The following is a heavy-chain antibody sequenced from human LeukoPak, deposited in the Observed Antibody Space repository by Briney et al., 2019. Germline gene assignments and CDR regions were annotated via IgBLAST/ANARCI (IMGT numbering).Heavy chain of an antibody. CDR3: AREGCSGGSCHPPDY. CDR1: GGSISSHY. J-gene: IGHJ4*02. CDR2: IYYSGST. D-gene: IGHD2-15*01. Sequence: LETLSLTCTVSGGSISSHYWSWIRQPPGKGLEWIGYIYYSGSTNYNPSLKSRVTISVDTSKNQFSLKLSSVTAADTAVYYCAREGCSGGSCHPPDYWGQGTLVTVSS. V-gene: IGHV4-59*11.